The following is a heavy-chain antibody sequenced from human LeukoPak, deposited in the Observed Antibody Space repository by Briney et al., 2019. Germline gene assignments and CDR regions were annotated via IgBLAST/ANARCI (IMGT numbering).Heavy chain of an antibody. CDR1: GFPFSNHA. V-gene: IGHV3-23*01. CDR3: VREAGYCASVCLKSNWFDP. D-gene: IGHD2-15*01. Sequence: GGSLRLSCAASGFPFSNHAMSWVRQPPGKGLEWVAAISNGNTYYADSVRGRFAISRDDSKNMVYLQMNSLRDEDTALYYCVREAGYCASVCLKSNWFDPWGQGTQVTVSS. CDR2: ISNGNT. J-gene: IGHJ5*02.